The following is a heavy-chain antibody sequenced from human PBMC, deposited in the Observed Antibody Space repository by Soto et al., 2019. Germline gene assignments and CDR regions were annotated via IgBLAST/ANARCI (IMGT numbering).Heavy chain of an antibody. CDR2: ISAGCRPI. J-gene: IGHJ4*02. CDR3: ARDLGWAFDC. V-gene: IGHV3-48*01. D-gene: IGHD6-19*01. CDR1: GFTFSTFS. Sequence: EVQLVESGGGLVQPGGSLSLSCAASGFTFSTFSMNWVRQAPGRGLEWISYISAGCRPISYADSVKGRFTISRDNAKNSLYLQMDSLRVEDTAVYYCARDLGWAFDCWGQGTLVTVSS.